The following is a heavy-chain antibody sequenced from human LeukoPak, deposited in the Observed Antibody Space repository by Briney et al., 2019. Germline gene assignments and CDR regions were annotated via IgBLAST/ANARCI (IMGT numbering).Heavy chain of an antibody. CDR1: GFTFSSYA. J-gene: IGHJ4*02. CDR3: ARDRYFDY. V-gene: IGHV3-53*01. Sequence: GGSLRLSCAASGFTFSSYAMRWVRQAPGKGLEWVAVIYSGGSTYYADSVKGRFTISRDDSKNTLYLQMNSLRAEDTAVYYCARDRYFDYWGQGTLVTVSS. CDR2: IYSGGST.